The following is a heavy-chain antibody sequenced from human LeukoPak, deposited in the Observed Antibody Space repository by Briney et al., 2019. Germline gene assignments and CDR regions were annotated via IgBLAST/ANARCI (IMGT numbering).Heavy chain of an antibody. CDR2: IYWDDDK. CDR1: KFSLRTSGVG. CDR3: ARVGYYDYAMDV. J-gene: IGHJ6*02. Sequence: SGLTLVNPTQALTLTCTLSKFSLRTSGVGVGWIRQLPGTGLEWIALIYWDDDKRYSPSLKSRLTITKNTSKNQVVLTLTNTDPVDSATYYCARVGYYDYAMDVWGQGTTVTVSS. V-gene: IGHV2-5*02. D-gene: IGHD1-26*01.